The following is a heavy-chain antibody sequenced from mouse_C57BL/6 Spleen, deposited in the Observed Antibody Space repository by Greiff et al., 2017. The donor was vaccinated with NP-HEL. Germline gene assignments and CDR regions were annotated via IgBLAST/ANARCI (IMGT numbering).Heavy chain of an antibody. CDR3: ARSLRDYSESWFAY. Sequence: QVQLQQPGAELVKPGASVKLSCKASVYTFTSYWMHWVKQRPGQGLEWIGMIHPNSGSTNYNEKFKSKATLTVDKSSSTAYMQLSSLTSEDSAVYYCARSLRDYSESWFAYWGQGTLVTVSA. CDR1: VYTFTSYW. V-gene: IGHV1-64*01. CDR2: IHPNSGST. J-gene: IGHJ3*01. D-gene: IGHD2-12*01.